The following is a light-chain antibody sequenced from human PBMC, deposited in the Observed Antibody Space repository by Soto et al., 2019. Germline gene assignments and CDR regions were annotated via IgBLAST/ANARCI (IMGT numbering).Light chain of an antibody. CDR3: QQYNSDSYT. V-gene: IGKV1-5*03. CDR2: QAS. Sequence: DVQMTQSPSTLSASVGDRVTITCRASQSFRSWLAWYQQKPGKAPKLLIYQASTLERGVPSRFSGGGSGTEFTLTINNLQPDDFATYYCQQYNSDSYTFGQGTKLEIQ. J-gene: IGKJ2*01. CDR1: QSFRSW.